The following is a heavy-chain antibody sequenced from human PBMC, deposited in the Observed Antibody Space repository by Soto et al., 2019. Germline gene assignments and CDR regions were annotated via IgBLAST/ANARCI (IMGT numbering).Heavy chain of an antibody. J-gene: IGHJ4*02. V-gene: IGHV3-33*01. D-gene: IGHD6-13*01. CDR3: ARVLRPPQQLVEYYFDY. CDR1: GFTFSSYG. Sequence: GGSLRLSCAASGFTFSSYGMHWVRQAPGKGLEWVAVIWYDGSNKYYADSVKGRFTISRDNSKNTLYLQMNSLRAEDTAVYYCARVLRPPQQLVEYYFDYWGQGTLVTVSS. CDR2: IWYDGSNK.